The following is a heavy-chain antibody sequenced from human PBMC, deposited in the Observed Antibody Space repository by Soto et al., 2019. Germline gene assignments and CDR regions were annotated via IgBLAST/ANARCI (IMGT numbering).Heavy chain of an antibody. CDR1: GFNFSSYA. CDR2: ISYDGSNK. J-gene: IGHJ4*02. D-gene: IGHD6-19*01. V-gene: IGHV3-30-3*01. Sequence: GGSLRLSCAASGFNFSSYAMHWVRQAPGKGLEWVAVISYDGSNKYYADSVKGRFTISRDISKNTLYLQMNSLRAEDTAVYYCATGPVAGTRSLPLDYWGQGTLVPVSS. CDR3: ATGPVAGTRSLPLDY.